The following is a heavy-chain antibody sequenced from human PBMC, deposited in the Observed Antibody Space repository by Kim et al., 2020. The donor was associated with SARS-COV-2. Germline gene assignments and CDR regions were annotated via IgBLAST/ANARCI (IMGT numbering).Heavy chain of an antibody. V-gene: IGHV1-69*04. D-gene: IGHD3-10*01. Sequence: SVKVSCKAPGGSLNNFDIAWVRHAPGEALEWMGRIIPVLGVPAYAQKFQGRISITADISTVYMELRGLKSEDTAVYYCAGGLYYGSGSHTALDSWGQGTLVIVSS. CDR2: IIPVLGVP. CDR1: GGSLNNFD. CDR3: AGGLYYGSGSHTALDS. J-gene: IGHJ4*02.